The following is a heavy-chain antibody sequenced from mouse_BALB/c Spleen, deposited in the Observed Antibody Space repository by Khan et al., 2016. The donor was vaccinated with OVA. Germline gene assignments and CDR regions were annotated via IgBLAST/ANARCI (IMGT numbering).Heavy chain of an antibody. CDR3: ARENYYGRTCYAMDY. J-gene: IGHJ4*01. Sequence: DLVKPGASVKLSCKASGFTFTSYWINWIKQRPGQGLEWIGRIAPGSGDTHYTAVFQGKATLTVDTSSRTGYIQLSSVSYEDSAVYFCARENYYGRTCYAMDYWGHGTSVTVSS. V-gene: IGHV1S41*01. D-gene: IGHD1-1*01. CDR2: IAPGSGDT. CDR1: GFTFTSYW.